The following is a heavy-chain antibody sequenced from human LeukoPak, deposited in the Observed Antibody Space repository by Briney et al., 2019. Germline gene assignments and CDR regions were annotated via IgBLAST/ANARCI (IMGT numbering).Heavy chain of an antibody. D-gene: IGHD5-18*01. CDR2: MNPNNGYT. CDR1: GYTFTSYD. CDR3: ARRPGYSYGLDY. V-gene: IGHV1-8*01. Sequence: ASVKVSCKASGYTFTSYDINWVRQTTGQGLEWMGLMNPNNGYTVYAQKFQGRVTMTRDTSISTAYMELSRLRSDDTAVYYCARRPGYSYGLDYWGQGTLVTVSS. J-gene: IGHJ4*02.